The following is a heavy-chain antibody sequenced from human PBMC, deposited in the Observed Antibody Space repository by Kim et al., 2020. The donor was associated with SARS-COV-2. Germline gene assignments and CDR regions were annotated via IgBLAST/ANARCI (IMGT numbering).Heavy chain of an antibody. D-gene: IGHD3-3*01. CDR3: ARDPGYYDFWSGCYKVGGLNGDY. CDR2: INPNSGGT. V-gene: IGHV1-2*02. Sequence: ASVKVSCKASGYTFTGYYMHWVRQAPGQGLEWMGWINPNSGGTNYAQKFQGRVTMTRDTSISTAYMELSRLRSDDTAVYYCARDPGYYDFWSGCYKVGGLNGDYWGQGTLVTVSS. CDR1: GYTFTGYY. J-gene: IGHJ4*02.